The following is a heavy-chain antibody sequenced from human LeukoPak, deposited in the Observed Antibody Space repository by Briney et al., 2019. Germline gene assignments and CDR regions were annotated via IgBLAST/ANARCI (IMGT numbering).Heavy chain of an antibody. CDR3: AKDGSSSWYPNYHFDY. CDR1: GFTFSSYG. D-gene: IGHD6-13*01. CDR2: ISYDGSNK. J-gene: IGHJ4*02. Sequence: GGSLGLSCAASGFTFSSYGMHWVRQAPGKGLEWVAVISYDGSNKYYADSVKGRFTISRDNSKNTLYLQMNSLRAEDTAVYYCAKDGSSSWYPNYHFDYWGQGTLVTVSS. V-gene: IGHV3-30*18.